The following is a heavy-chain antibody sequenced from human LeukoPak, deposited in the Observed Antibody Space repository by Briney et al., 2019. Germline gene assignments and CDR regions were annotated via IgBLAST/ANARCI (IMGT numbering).Heavy chain of an antibody. D-gene: IGHD2-8*01. CDR2: ISGDGSSI. Sequence: GGSLRLSCVASGFTFRNYYMHWVRQVPGKGLVWVSRISGDGSSIFYADSVKGRFAISRDNAKNSLYVQMNSLRADDSAVYYCARSSNGVYIQWGQGTLVTVSS. J-gene: IGHJ4*02. CDR1: GFTFRNYY. CDR3: ARSSNGVYIQ. V-gene: IGHV3-74*01.